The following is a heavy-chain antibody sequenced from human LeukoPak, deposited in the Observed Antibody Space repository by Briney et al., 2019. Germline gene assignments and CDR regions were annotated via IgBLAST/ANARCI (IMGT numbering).Heavy chain of an antibody. J-gene: IGHJ4*02. Sequence: GGSLRLSCAASGFTFDDYAMHWVRQAPGKGLEWVSLISWDGGSPYYADSVKGRFTISRDNSKNSLYLQMNSLRAEDTALYYYAKDWGYGDKQLSYFDYWGQGTLVTVSS. CDR2: ISWDGGSP. CDR3: AKDWGYGDKQLSYFDY. V-gene: IGHV3-43D*03. CDR1: GFTFDDYA. D-gene: IGHD4-23*01.